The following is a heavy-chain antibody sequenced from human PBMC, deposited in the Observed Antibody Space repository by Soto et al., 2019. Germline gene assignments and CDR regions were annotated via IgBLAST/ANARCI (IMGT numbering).Heavy chain of an antibody. CDR3: ARDLSGNWNASPSFDY. J-gene: IGHJ4*02. CDR1: GYTFTSYG. D-gene: IGHD1-20*01. CDR2: IIPIFGTA. Sequence: ASVKVSCKASGYTFTSYGISWVRQAPGQGLEWMGGIIPIFGTANYAQKFQGRVTITADESTSTAYMELSSLRSEDTAVYYCARDLSGNWNASPSFDYWGQGTLVTVSS. V-gene: IGHV1-69*13.